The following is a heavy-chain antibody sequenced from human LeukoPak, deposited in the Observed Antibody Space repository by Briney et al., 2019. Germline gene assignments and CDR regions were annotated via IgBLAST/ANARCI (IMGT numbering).Heavy chain of an antibody. CDR2: FDPEDGET. V-gene: IGHV1-24*01. CDR1: GYTLTELS. Sequence: ASVKVSCKVSGYTLTELSMHWVRQAPGKGLEWMGGFDPEDGETIYAQKFQGRVTMTEDTSTDTAYMELSSLRSEDTAVYYCATDLYLPVNWRGLDYWGQGTLVTVSS. D-gene: IGHD2-2*01. CDR3: ATDLYLPVNWRGLDY. J-gene: IGHJ4*02.